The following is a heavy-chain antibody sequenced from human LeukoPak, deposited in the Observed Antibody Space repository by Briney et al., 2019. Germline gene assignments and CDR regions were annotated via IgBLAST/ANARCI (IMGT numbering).Heavy chain of an antibody. D-gene: IGHD6-6*01. Sequence: GGSLRLSCAASGFTFSNYAMTWVRQAPGKGLEWVSAISGSGDTTYYADSVKGRFSISRDNAKSTLYLQMSSLRAEDTAVYYCAKDRPFGSSPPLSFDSWGQGTLVTVSS. J-gene: IGHJ4*02. CDR2: ISGSGDTT. CDR3: AKDRPFGSSPPLSFDS. V-gene: IGHV3-23*01. CDR1: GFTFSNYA.